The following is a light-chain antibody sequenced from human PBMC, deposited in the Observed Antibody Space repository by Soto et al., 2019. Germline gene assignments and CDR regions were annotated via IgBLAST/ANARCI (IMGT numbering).Light chain of an antibody. Sequence: EIVLTQSPGTLSLSPGERATLSCRASQTVRTNYLAWFQHKPGQAPRLLIYGASSRATGIPDRFSGSGSGTVFTLTINRLEPEDFAVYFYQQYSDSPLTFGGGTKVEIK. CDR2: GAS. CDR3: QQYSDSPLT. J-gene: IGKJ4*01. V-gene: IGKV3-20*01. CDR1: QTVRTNY.